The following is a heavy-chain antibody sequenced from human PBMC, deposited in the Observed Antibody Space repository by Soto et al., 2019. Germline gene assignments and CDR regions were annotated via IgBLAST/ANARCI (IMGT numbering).Heavy chain of an antibody. Sequence: ASVKVSCKASGYTFTSYAMHWVRQAPGQRLEWMGWINAGNGNTKYSQKFQGRVTITRDTSASTAYMELSSLRSEDTAVYYCARVLYSSSWYRYFDLWGRGTLVTVSS. V-gene: IGHV1-3*01. J-gene: IGHJ2*01. D-gene: IGHD6-13*01. CDR3: ARVLYSSSWYRYFDL. CDR2: INAGNGNT. CDR1: GYTFTSYA.